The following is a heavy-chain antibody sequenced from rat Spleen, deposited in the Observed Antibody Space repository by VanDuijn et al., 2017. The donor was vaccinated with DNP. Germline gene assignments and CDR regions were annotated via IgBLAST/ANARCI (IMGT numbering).Heavy chain of an antibody. J-gene: IGHJ2*01. D-gene: IGHD3-2*01. CDR3: ASGLDY. V-gene: IGHV1-28*01. Sequence: QVQLQQSGTELVKPGSSVKISCKASGYPFTSNFMHWIKQRPGNGLEWIGWIYPENGDTEFNQKFIGKAALTADISSSTAYMQLNSLTSEDSAVYFCASGLDYWGQGVMVTVSS. CDR2: IYPENGDT. CDR1: GYPFTSNF.